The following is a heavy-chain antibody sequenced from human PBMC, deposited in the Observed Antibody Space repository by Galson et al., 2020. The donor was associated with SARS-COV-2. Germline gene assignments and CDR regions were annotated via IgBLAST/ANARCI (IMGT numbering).Heavy chain of an antibody. CDR3: ARVALVTSTTNVRGRILDY. D-gene: IGHD2-21*02. J-gene: IGHJ4*02. V-gene: IGHV3-72*01. Sequence: GGSLRLSCVASGFIFSDHYMDWVRQAPGKGLEWVGRIRNKANSYSTEYAASVKGRFTISRDDSKNSLYLQMNSLETEDTAVYYCARVALVTSTTNVRGRILDYWGQGTLVTVSS. CDR1: GFIFSDHY. CDR2: IRNKANSYST.